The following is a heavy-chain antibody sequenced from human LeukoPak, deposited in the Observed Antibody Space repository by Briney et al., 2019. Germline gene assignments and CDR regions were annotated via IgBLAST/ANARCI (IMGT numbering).Heavy chain of an antibody. CDR2: VSSSSSYI. J-gene: IGHJ3*02. Sequence: GGSLRLSCAASGFTFSRYSMNWVRQAPGKGLEWVSSVSSSSSYIYYADSVKDRFTISRDNAKNSLYLQMNSLRAEDTAVYYCARDASYGDDAFDIWGQGTMVTVSS. CDR3: ARDASYGDDAFDI. D-gene: IGHD5-18*01. V-gene: IGHV3-21*01. CDR1: GFTFSRYS.